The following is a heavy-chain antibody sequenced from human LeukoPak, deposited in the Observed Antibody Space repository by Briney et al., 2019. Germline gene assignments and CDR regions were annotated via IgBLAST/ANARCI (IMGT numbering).Heavy chain of an antibody. J-gene: IGHJ4*02. V-gene: IGHV3-23*01. D-gene: IGHD2-15*01. Sequence: ETLSLTCTVSGGSISSYYWSWVRQAPGKGLEWVSAISGGGGTTYYADSVKGRFTISRDNSKNTLYLQMNSLRAEDTAVYYCAKVALGGTESFIGDFDYWGQGTLVTVSS. CDR1: GGSISSYY. CDR3: AKVALGGTESFIGDFDY. CDR2: ISGGGGTT.